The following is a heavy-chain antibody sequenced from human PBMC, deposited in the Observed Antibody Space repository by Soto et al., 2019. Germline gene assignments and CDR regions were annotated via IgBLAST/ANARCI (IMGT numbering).Heavy chain of an antibody. J-gene: IGHJ4*02. Sequence: PGGSLRLSCAASGFTFNKYAMNWVRQAPGKGLEWVATISATGGSTYYADSVKGRFTISRDNSKNTLYLQMNGLRVEDTAVYYCAKDRLAGNFDYWGQGTQVTVSS. CDR1: GFTFNKYA. CDR3: AKDRLAGNFDY. V-gene: IGHV3-23*01. CDR2: ISATGGST.